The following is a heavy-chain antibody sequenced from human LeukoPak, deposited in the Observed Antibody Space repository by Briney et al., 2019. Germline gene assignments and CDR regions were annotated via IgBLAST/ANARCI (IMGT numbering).Heavy chain of an antibody. CDR1: SGSLSGHF. CDR3: ARNFDL. Sequence: SETLSLTCAVYSGSLSGHFWSWIRQPPGKGLEWIGEVSHTGDTNYNPSLKSRATVSVDTSKNQFSLKLTSVTAADTSVYYCARNFDLWGQGTLVTVSS. CDR2: VSHTGDT. J-gene: IGHJ5*02. V-gene: IGHV4-34*01.